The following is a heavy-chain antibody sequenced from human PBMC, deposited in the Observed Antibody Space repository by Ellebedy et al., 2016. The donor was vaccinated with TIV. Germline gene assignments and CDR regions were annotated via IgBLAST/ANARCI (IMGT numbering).Heavy chain of an antibody. V-gene: IGHV3-21*01. CDR3: ARGKVGATY. Sequence: GESLKISCAASGFTFSTYSMNWVRQAPGKGLEWVSSISSSSSYIYYADSVKGRFTISRDNAKNSLFLQMNSLRAEDTAVYYCARGKVGATYWGQGTLVTVSS. CDR2: ISSSSSYI. D-gene: IGHD1-26*01. J-gene: IGHJ4*02. CDR1: GFTFSTYS.